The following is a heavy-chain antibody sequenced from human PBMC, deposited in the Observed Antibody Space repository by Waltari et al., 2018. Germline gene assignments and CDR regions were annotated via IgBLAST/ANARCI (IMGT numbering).Heavy chain of an antibody. J-gene: IGHJ4*02. CDR1: GFTFRRYW. CDR2: IKQDGSEK. V-gene: IGHV3-7*01. D-gene: IGHD2-2*01. Sequence: EVQLVESGGGLVQPGGSLTLSCAASGFTFRRYWMSWVRQTPGKGLEWVANIKQDGSEKYYVDSVKGRFTISRDNAKNSLYLQMNSLRAEDTAVYYCAKSRGFDYWGQGTLVTVSS. CDR3: AKSRGFDY.